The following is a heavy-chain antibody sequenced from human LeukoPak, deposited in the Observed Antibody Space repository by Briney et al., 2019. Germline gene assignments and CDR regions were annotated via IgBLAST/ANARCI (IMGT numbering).Heavy chain of an antibody. Sequence: PSETLSLTCTVSGGSISSGDYYWSWIRQPPGKGLEWIGYIYYSGSTYYNPSLKSRVTISVDTSKNQFSLKLSSVTAADTAVYYCAREVVVVAAVFDNWGQGTLVTVSS. CDR2: IYYSGST. CDR3: AREVVVVAAVFDN. CDR1: GGSISSGDYY. J-gene: IGHJ4*02. D-gene: IGHD2-15*01. V-gene: IGHV4-30-4*08.